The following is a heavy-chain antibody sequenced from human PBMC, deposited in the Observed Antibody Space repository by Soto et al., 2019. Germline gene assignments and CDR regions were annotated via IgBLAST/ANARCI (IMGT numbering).Heavy chain of an antibody. D-gene: IGHD1-7*01. CDR1: GYTFTSYG. V-gene: IGHV1-18*04. J-gene: IGHJ6*02. Sequence: GXSVKVSCKASGYTFTSYGISWVRQAPGQGLEWMGWISAYNGNTNYAQKLQGRVTMTTDTSTSTAYMEPRSLRSDDTAVYYCARDGGTTRGFTYYYGMDVWGQGNTVTVSS. CDR2: ISAYNGNT. CDR3: ARDGGTTRGFTYYYGMDV.